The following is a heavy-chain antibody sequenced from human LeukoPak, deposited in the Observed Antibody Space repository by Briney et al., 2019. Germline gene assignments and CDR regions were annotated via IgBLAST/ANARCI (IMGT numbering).Heavy chain of an antibody. CDR2: INPNGGTT. CDR1: GYTFIAYY. Sequence: ASVKVSCKASGYTFIAYYIHWMRQAPGRGLEWMGIINPNGGTTSYAQKFQGRVTMTRDTSTSTVYMELSSLRSDDTAMYYCARESPPNWFDPWGQGTLVTVSS. J-gene: IGHJ5*02. CDR3: ARESPPNWFDP. V-gene: IGHV1-46*01.